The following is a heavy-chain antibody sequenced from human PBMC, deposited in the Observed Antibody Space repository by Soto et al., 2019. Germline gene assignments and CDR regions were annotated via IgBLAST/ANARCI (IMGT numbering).Heavy chain of an antibody. CDR3: ARALSIPRYCSSTSCRNWFDP. CDR2: IWYDGSNK. CDR1: GFTFSSYG. J-gene: IGHJ5*02. Sequence: GGSLRLSCAASGFTFSSYGMHWVRQAPGKGLEWVAVIWYDGSNKYYADSVKGRFTISRDNSKNTLYLQMNSLRAEDTAVYYCARALSIPRYCSSTSCRNWFDPWGQGTLVTVS. D-gene: IGHD2-2*01. V-gene: IGHV3-33*01.